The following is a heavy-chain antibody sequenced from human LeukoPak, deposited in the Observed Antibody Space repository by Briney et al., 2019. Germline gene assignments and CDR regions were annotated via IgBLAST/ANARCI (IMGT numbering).Heavy chain of an antibody. D-gene: IGHD3-10*01. CDR3: VRDGGRLNFGNGASFDY. J-gene: IGHJ4*02. Sequence: GGSLRLSCVASGFTFSSYAMNWVRQAAGKGLEWVSAISGSGGTTYYADSVKGRFTISRDNAKNTLYLQMNSLRAEDTAMYYCVRDGGRLNFGNGASFDYWGQGTLVTVSS. V-gene: IGHV3-23*01. CDR2: ISGSGGTT. CDR1: GFTFSSYA.